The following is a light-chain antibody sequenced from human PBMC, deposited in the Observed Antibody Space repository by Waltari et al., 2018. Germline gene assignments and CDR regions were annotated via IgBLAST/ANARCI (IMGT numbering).Light chain of an antibody. V-gene: IGKV1-39*01. CDR1: QSVSSF. Sequence: DIQMTQSPPSLSAFRGDGVTITCRARQSVSSFLNWYQRKPGKAPKLLVYGASNIQTAVPSRFSAFGSGTEFTLTISALQSEDFATYFCQQTSSTPYTFGQGT. J-gene: IGKJ2*01. CDR2: GAS. CDR3: QQTSSTPYT.